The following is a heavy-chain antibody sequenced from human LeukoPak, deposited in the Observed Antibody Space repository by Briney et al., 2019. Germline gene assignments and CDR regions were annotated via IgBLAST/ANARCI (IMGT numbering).Heavy chain of an antibody. CDR3: AKAKEITMVRGVLDY. D-gene: IGHD3-10*01. Sequence: PGGSLRLSCAASGFTFSSYSMNWVRQAPGKGLEWVSSISSSSYIYYADSVKGRFTISRDNSKNTLYLQMNSLRPEDTAVYYCAKAKEITMVRGVLDYWGQGTLVTVSS. V-gene: IGHV3-21*04. CDR2: ISSSSYI. J-gene: IGHJ4*02. CDR1: GFTFSSYS.